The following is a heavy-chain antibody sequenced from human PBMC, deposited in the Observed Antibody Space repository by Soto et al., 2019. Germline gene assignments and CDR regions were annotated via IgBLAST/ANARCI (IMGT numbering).Heavy chain of an antibody. CDR3: AKGDFWSWTFRRVRFSDTLDFGAQDTQVDV. D-gene: IGHD3-3*01. J-gene: IGHJ6*01. CDR1: GFTFSSYS. CDR2: ISSSSSYI. Sequence: PGRSLRLSCAASGFTFSSYSMNWVRQAPGTGLEWVSSISSSSSYIYYADSVKGRFTISRDNAKNSLYLQMNSLTAEDTAVYYCAKGDFWSWTFRRVRFSDTLDFGAQDTQVDV. V-gene: IGHV3-21*01.